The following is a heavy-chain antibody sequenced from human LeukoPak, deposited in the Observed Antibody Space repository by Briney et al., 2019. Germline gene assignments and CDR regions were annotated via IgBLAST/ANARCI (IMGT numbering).Heavy chain of an antibody. CDR2: ISGSGDTT. Sequence: GGSLRLSCAASGFTFTTYGLTWVRQAPGKGLEWVSAISGSGDTTFYADSVKGRFTISRDSSKNTVFLQMNSLRADDTAVYYCAKARSSGWSHENYFDYWGQGTLVTVSS. V-gene: IGHV3-23*01. CDR3: AKARSSGWSHENYFDY. J-gene: IGHJ4*02. CDR1: GFTFTTYG. D-gene: IGHD6-19*01.